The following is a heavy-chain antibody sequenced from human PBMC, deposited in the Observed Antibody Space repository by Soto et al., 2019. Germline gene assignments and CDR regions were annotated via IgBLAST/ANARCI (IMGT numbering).Heavy chain of an antibody. D-gene: IGHD1-26*01. V-gene: IGHV3-23*05. CDR2: INRSGDRT. Sequence: PGGSLRLSCAASGFTFTSYGMTWVRQAPGKGLEWASGINRSGDRTYYADSVKGRFTISRDKSKNTLYLQMNSLRAEDAALYYCAIYSGSYFDSWGQGTLVTVSS. CDR1: GFTFTSYG. CDR3: AIYSGSYFDS. J-gene: IGHJ4*02.